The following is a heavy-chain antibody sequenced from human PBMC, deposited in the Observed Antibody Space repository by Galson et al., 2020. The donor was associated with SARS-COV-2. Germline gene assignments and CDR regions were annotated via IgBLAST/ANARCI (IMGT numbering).Heavy chain of an antibody. J-gene: IGHJ4*02. Sequence: SQTLSLTRAVSGGSISSSNWWSWVRQPPGKGLEWIGEIYHSGSTNYNPSLKSRVTISVDKSKNQFSLKLNSVTAADAAVYYCARHGFEKSGWLQFMFDVWGQGTLVTVSS. CDR3: ARHGFEKSGWLQFMFDV. CDR1: GGSISSSNW. V-gene: IGHV4-4*02. CDR2: IYHSGST. D-gene: IGHD5-12*01.